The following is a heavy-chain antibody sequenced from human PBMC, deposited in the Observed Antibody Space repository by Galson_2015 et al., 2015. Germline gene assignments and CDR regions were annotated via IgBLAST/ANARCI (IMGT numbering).Heavy chain of an antibody. Sequence: SLRLSCAASGFTFSSYAMHWVRQAPGKGLEWAAVISYDGSNKYYADSVKGRFTISRDNSKDTLYLQLNSLRAEDTAVYYCARDMRFCVDSSGYSPHCYGRDVWG. CDR3: ARDMRFCVDSSGYSPHCYGRDV. J-gene: IGHJ6*02. CDR1: GFTFSSYA. CDR2: ISYDGSNK. D-gene: IGHD3-22*01. V-gene: IGHV3-30-3*01.